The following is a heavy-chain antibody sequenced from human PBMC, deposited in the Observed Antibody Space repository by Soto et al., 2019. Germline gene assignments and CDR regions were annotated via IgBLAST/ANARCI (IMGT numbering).Heavy chain of an antibody. CDR3: ARDRFASAGMDV. CDR1: GFTFGDYW. CDR2: IKQDGSDT. V-gene: IGHV3-7*05. J-gene: IGHJ6*02. D-gene: IGHD3-10*01. Sequence: GGSLRLSCAASGFTFGDYWMSWVRHPPGKGLEWVANIKQDGSDTYYVDSVKGRFTISRDNARNSVYLQMNSLRAEDTAVYYCARDRFASAGMDVWGQGTTVTVSS.